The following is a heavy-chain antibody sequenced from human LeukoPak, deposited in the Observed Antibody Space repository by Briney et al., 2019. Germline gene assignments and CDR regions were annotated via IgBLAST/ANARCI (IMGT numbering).Heavy chain of an antibody. D-gene: IGHD1-1*01. Sequence: GGSLRLSRAASGFTFSSYWMSWVRQAPGKGLEWVANIKQDGSEKYYVDSVKGRFTISRDNAKNSLYLQMNSLRAEDTAVYYCARDGNVASTYYYYYYGMDVWGQGTTVTVSS. CDR2: IKQDGSEK. J-gene: IGHJ6*02. V-gene: IGHV3-7*01. CDR1: GFTFSSYW. CDR3: ARDGNVASTYYYYYYGMDV.